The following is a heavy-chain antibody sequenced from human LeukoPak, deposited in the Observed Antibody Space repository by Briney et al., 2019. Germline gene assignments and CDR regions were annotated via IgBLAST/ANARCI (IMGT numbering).Heavy chain of an antibody. J-gene: IGHJ4*02. CDR2: IYYSGST. CDR1: GGSISSYY. CDR3: ARGKMNRDFDY. Sequence: PSETLSLTCTVSGGSISSYYWSWIRQPPGKGLEWIGYIYYSGSTNYNPSLKSRVTISVDTSKNQFSLKLSSVTAADTAVYYCARGKMNRDFDYWGQGTLVTVSS. V-gene: IGHV4-59*08.